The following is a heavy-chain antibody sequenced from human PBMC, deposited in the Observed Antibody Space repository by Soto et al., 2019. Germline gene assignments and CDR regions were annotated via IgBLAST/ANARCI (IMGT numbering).Heavy chain of an antibody. D-gene: IGHD3-22*01. CDR1: GFTFRNYA. CDR3: AKGSSGHYDSLDF. V-gene: IGHV3-23*01. J-gene: IGHJ4*02. CDR2: ISAVGGT. Sequence: PVGSLRLSCAASGFTFRNYAMTWVRQAPGKGLQWVSTISAVGGTYYADSVKGRFTISRDNSKNTFFLQMNSLRAEDTAVYYCAKGSSGHYDSLDFWGQGTLVTVSS.